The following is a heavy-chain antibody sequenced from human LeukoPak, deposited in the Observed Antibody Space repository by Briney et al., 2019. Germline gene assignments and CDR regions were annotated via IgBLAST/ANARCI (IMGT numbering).Heavy chain of an antibody. CDR2: IYYSGST. V-gene: IGHV4-39*07. CDR1: GGSISSSSYY. J-gene: IGHJ6*03. CDR3: ARRHYYYYYMDV. Sequence: SETLSLTCTVSGGSISSSSYYWGWIRQPPGKGLEWIGSIYYSGSTYYNPSLKSRVTISVDTSKNQFSLELSSVTAADTAVYYCARRHYYYYYMDVWGKGTTVTVSS.